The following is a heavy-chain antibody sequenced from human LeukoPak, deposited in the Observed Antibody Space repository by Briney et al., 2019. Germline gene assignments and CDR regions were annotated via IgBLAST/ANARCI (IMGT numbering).Heavy chain of an antibody. CDR2: INPNSGGT. Sequence: ASVKVSCKAFGYTFTGYYMHWGRQGPGQGLEWMGWINPNSGGTNYAQKFQGRVTMTTDTSISTAYMELSRLRSDDTAVYYCARGGGEGSSWYFDYWGQGTLVTVSS. CDR3: ARGGGEGSSWYFDY. J-gene: IGHJ4*02. D-gene: IGHD6-13*01. V-gene: IGHV1-2*02. CDR1: GYTFTGYY.